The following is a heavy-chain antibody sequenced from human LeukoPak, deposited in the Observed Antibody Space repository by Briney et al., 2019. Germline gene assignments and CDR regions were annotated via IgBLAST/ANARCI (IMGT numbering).Heavy chain of an antibody. J-gene: IGHJ6*02. CDR1: GFTVSSNY. Sequence: GGSLRLSCAASGFTVSSNYMSWVRQAPGKGLEWVSVIYSGGSTYYADSVKGRFTISRDNSKNTLYLQMNSLRAEDTAVYYCARDPSGSYDSSGYFRPYYYYGMDVWGQGTTVTVSS. D-gene: IGHD3-22*01. V-gene: IGHV3-66*01. CDR3: ARDPSGSYDSSGYFRPYYYYGMDV. CDR2: IYSGGST.